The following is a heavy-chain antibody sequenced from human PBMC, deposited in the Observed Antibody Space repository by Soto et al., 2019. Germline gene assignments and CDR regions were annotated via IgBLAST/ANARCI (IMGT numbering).Heavy chain of an antibody. CDR2: IIAYNANT. J-gene: IGHJ4*02. V-gene: IGHV1-18*01. Sequence: GASVKVSCKSSGYTFTSYCINWVRQSPVQGLERMRWIIAYNANTNYAQKLQRRVTMNKDTYTSTAYMQLRSLRSDDTAVHYCARDIEGYSSSWYGVGGDYWGQGTLVTVSS. CDR3: ARDIEGYSSSWYGVGGDY. D-gene: IGHD6-13*01. CDR1: GYTFTSYC.